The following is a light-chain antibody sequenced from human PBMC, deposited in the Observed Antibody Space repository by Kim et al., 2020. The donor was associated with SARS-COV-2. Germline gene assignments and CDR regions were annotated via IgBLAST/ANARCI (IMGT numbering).Light chain of an antibody. CDR3: QQRGNWPT. CDR2: DAS. Sequence: EIVLTQSPATLSLSPGERATLSCRASQSVSSYLAWYQQKPGQAPRLLIYDASNRATGIPARFSGSGSGTDFTLTIVSLEPEDFAVYYCQQRGNWPTFGGGTKVEI. J-gene: IGKJ4*01. CDR1: QSVSSY. V-gene: IGKV3-11*01.